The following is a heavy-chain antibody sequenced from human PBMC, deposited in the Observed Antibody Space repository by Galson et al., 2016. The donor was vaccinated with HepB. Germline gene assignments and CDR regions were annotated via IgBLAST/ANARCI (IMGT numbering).Heavy chain of an antibody. V-gene: IGHV4-34*01. CDR2: INHSGSA. D-gene: IGHD3-22*01. CDR1: GGPFSGYY. J-gene: IGHJ4*01. Sequence: SETLSLTCAVYGGPFSGYYWSWIRQPPGKGLEWIGEINHSGSAYYNPSLKSRVTISGDTSGNQFSLRLNSVTAADTAVYYCARGRTVSYSYDGTGYYRFDYWGQGALVTVSS. CDR3: ARGRTVSYSYDGTGYYRFDY.